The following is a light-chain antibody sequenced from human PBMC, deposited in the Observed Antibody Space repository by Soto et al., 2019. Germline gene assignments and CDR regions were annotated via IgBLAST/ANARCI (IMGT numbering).Light chain of an antibody. CDR3: QQYNSDSIT. CDR1: QGIRNY. V-gene: IGKV1-27*01. CDR2: AAS. Sequence: DIQMTQSPASLTTSVGDRVTITCRASQGIRNYLAWYQQKPGKVPKLLIYAASTLQTGVPSRFSGSGSGTDFTLTISSLQPEDVETYYCQQYNSDSITFGQGTRLEIK. J-gene: IGKJ5*01.